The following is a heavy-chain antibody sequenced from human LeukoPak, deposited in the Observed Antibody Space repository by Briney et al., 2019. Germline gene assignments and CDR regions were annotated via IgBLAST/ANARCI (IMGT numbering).Heavy chain of an antibody. J-gene: IGHJ6*02. CDR2: IYSGGST. V-gene: IGHV3-53*01. D-gene: IGHD3-22*01. CDR3: AREGFYYDSSLGGYGMDV. CDR1: GGSFSGYY. Sequence: PSETLSLTCAVYGGSFSGYYWSWVRQAPGKGLEWVSVIYSGGSTYYAGSVKGRFTISRDNSKNTLYLQMNSLRAEDTAVYYCAREGFYYDSSLGGYGMDVWGQGTTVTVSS.